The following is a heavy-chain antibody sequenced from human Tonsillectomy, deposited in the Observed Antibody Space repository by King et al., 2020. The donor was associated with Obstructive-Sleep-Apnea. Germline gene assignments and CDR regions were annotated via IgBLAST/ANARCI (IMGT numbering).Heavy chain of an antibody. D-gene: IGHD4/OR15-4a*01. CDR2: ISYDVNNI. J-gene: IGHJ4*02. V-gene: IGHV3-30*04. Sequence: VQLVESGGGVVQPGRSLRLSCAASGFTFSSYAMHWVRQSPGKGLEWVAVISYDVNNIYYADSVKGRFTISRDNSKNTLYLQMNSLRAEDTAVYYCAREDGDYKSPIGYWGQGTLVTVSS. CDR3: AREDGDYKSPIGY. CDR1: GFTFSSYA.